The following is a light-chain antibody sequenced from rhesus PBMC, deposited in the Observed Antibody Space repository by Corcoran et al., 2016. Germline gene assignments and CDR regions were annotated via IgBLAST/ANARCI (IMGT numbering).Light chain of an antibody. CDR1: AGAVTSDNF. V-gene: IGLV7-76*01. CDR2: STN. CDR3: LLYYSRGNV. Sequence: QAVVTQEPSLTVSPGGTVTLTCGSSAGAVTSDNFPSWIQQKPGQAPRGLIYSTNSKHSWTPARFSGSLAGDKAVLTLSDAQAEDEAEYFCLLYYSRGNVFGSGTKLTVL. J-gene: IGLJ6*01.